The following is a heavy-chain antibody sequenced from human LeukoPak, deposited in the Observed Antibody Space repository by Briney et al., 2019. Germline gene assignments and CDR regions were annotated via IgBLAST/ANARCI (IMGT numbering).Heavy chain of an antibody. D-gene: IGHD3-22*01. V-gene: IGHV3-74*01. Sequence: GGSLRLSCAVSGFTFSTYWVHWVRQAPGKGLAWVSRIISHGSSTSYADSVKGRFTISRDNTKNTLYLQMKSLRAEDTAVYYCARAVRTYDSSGDYLDAFDIWGQGTMVTVSS. CDR2: IISHGSST. CDR1: GFTFSTYW. CDR3: ARAVRTYDSSGDYLDAFDI. J-gene: IGHJ3*02.